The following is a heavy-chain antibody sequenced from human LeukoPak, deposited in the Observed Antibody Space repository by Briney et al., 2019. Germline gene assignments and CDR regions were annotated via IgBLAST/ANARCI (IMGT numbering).Heavy chain of an antibody. CDR2: VHHSGST. V-gene: IGHV4-59*11. J-gene: IGHJ4*02. D-gene: IGHD6-13*01. Sequence: SETLSLTCSVSGGSISRHYWTWFRQPPGKGLEWIGFVHHSGSTNYNPSLKSRVSTSLDTSKNQISLHLRSVTAADTAVYYCARPKAAGAFDYWGQGIRVIVSS. CDR1: GGSISRHY. CDR3: ARPKAAGAFDY.